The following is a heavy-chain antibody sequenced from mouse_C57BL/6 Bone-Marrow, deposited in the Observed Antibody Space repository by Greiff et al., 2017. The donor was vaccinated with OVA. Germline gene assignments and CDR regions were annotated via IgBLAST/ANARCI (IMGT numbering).Heavy chain of an antibody. Sequence: VQLQQSGAELVRPGASVTLSCTASGYTFTDYEMHWVKQTPVHGLEWIGAIDPETGGTAYHQKLKGKAILTADNSSSTVYMERRSLTSEDSAVYYGTRGDSNSYAMDYWGQGTSVTVSS. D-gene: IGHD2-5*01. CDR3: TRGDSNSYAMDY. CDR1: GYTFTDYE. J-gene: IGHJ4*01. CDR2: IDPETGGT. V-gene: IGHV1-15*01.